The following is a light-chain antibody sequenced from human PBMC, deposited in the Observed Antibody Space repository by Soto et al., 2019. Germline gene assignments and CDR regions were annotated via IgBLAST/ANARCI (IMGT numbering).Light chain of an antibody. Sequence: QAVLTQPPSVSAAPGQKVNISCSGSSSNIGTNYVSWYQQLPGTAPKLLIYDNNKRPSGIPDRFSGSKSGTSATLGITGLQTGDEADYYCGTWDSSLSAVVFGGGTQLTVL. J-gene: IGLJ2*01. CDR1: SSNIGTNY. CDR2: DNN. V-gene: IGLV1-51*01. CDR3: GTWDSSLSAVV.